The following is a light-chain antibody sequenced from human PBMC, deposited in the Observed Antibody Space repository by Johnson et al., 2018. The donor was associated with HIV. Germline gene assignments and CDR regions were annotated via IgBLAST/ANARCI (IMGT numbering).Light chain of an antibody. V-gene: IGLV1-51*01. J-gene: IGLJ1*01. CDR1: SSNIGNNY. Sequence: QSVLTQPPSVSAAPGQKVTISCSGSSSNIGNNYVSWYQQLPGTAPKPLIYDNNKRPSGIPDRFSGPKSATSATLSLAVLQTGDAADYYCGTWDSGLSAGVFGTGTKVTVL. CDR3: GTWDSGLSAGV. CDR2: DNN.